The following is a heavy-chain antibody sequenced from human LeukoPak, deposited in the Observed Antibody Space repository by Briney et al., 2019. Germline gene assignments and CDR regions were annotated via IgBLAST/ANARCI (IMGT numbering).Heavy chain of an antibody. CDR3: ARDRAVYGDYGVWFDP. D-gene: IGHD4-17*01. CDR1: GYTFTSYG. Sequence: ASVKVSCKASGYTFTSYGISWVRQAPGQGLEWMGWISAYNGNTNYAQKLQGRVTMTTDTSTSTAYIELRSLRSDDTAVYYCARDRAVYGDYGVWFDPWGQGTLVTVSS. V-gene: IGHV1-18*01. CDR2: ISAYNGNT. J-gene: IGHJ5*02.